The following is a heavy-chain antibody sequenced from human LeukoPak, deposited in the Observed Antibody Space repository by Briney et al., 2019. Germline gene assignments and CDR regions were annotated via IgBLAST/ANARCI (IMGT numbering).Heavy chain of an antibody. Sequence: SETLSLTCTVSGGSISSYYWSWIRQPAGKGLEWIGRIYTSGSTNYNPSLKSRVTMSVDTSKNQFSLKLSSVTAADTAVYYCARVSWVPAAIRFDYYYYMDVWGKGTTVTVSS. CDR1: GGSISSYY. J-gene: IGHJ6*03. D-gene: IGHD2-2*02. CDR3: ARVSWVPAAIRFDYYYYMDV. V-gene: IGHV4-4*07. CDR2: IYTSGST.